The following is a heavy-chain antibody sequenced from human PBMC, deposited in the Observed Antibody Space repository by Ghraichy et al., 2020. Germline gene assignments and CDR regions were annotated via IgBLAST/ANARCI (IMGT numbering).Heavy chain of an antibody. CDR3: AILASYGVDV. CDR2: IYHSGNG. Sequence: SLNISCAVSGGSISSGDYSWTWIRQQPGKCLEWIGYIYHSGNGHYNPSLQSRVSFSVDWSKNQFSLTLTSVTAADTAVYYCAILASYGVDVWGQGTTVTVSS. CDR1: GGSISSGDYS. V-gene: IGHV4-30-2*01. J-gene: IGHJ6*02. D-gene: IGHD3-3*01.